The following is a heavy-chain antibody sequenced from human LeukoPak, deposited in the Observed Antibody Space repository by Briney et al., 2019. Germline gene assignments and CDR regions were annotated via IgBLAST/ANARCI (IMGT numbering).Heavy chain of an antibody. Sequence: GGSLTLSCAASGFTFSDYWMSWVRLAPGKGLEWVANIKQDASVKYYVDSVKGRFTVSRDNAESSLFVQMSSLRVEDTAVYYCARCRYSSAGCSFDIWGQGTMVTVS. CDR2: IKQDASVK. CDR1: GFTFSDYW. V-gene: IGHV3-7*03. D-gene: IGHD2-15*01. J-gene: IGHJ3*02. CDR3: ARCRYSSAGCSFDI.